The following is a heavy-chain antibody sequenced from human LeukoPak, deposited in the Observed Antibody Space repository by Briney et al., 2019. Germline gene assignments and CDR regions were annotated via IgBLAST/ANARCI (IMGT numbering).Heavy chain of an antibody. CDR3: AKNSLFNGIPWVEYSSGWTD. D-gene: IGHD6-19*01. CDR2: ISGSGGST. V-gene: IGHV3-23*01. J-gene: IGHJ4*02. Sequence: QPGGSLRLSCAASGFTFSSYAMSWVRQAPGKGLEWVSAISGSGGSTYYADSVKGRFTISRDNSKNTLYLQMNSLRAEDTAVYYCAKNSLFNGIPWVEYSSGWTDGGQGTLVTVSS. CDR1: GFTFSSYA.